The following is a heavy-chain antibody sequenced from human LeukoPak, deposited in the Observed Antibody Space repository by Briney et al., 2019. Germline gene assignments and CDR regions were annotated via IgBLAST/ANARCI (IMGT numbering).Heavy chain of an antibody. V-gene: IGHV3-49*04. J-gene: IGHJ4*02. CDR2: IRSKAYGGTT. D-gene: IGHD3-10*01. Sequence: PGGSLRLSCTASGFIFGDYALSWVRQAPGKGLEWVGFIRSKAYGGTTDYAASVKGRFIISRDDFKSIAYLQMNSLKTEDTAVYYCTRDYYGSPDYWGQGTLVTVSS. CDR1: GFIFGDYA. CDR3: TRDYYGSPDY.